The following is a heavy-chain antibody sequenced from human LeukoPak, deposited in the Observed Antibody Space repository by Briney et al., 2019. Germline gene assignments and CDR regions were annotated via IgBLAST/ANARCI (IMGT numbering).Heavy chain of an antibody. D-gene: IGHD5-12*01. CDR3: ARCSGYETNDAFDI. Sequence: SETLSLTCAVSGGSISSSNWWSWVRQPPGKGLEWIGEIYHSGSTNYNPSLKSRVTISVDKSKNQFSLKLSSVTAADTAVYYCARCSGYETNDAFDIWGQGTMVTVSS. CDR1: GGSISSSNW. J-gene: IGHJ3*02. V-gene: IGHV4-4*02. CDR2: IYHSGST.